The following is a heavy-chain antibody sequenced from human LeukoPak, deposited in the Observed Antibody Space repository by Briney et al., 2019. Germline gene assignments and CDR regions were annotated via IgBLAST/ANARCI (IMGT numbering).Heavy chain of an antibody. CDR1: GFTFSSYW. CDR2: IKQDGSDK. V-gene: IGHV3-7*01. Sequence: AGGSLRLSCAASGFTFSSYWMSWVRQAPGKGLEWVANIKQDGSDKNYVESMKGRFTISRDNAKNSLYLQMNSLRVEDTAVYYCARDAGYGYDRFDYWGQGTQVTVSS. J-gene: IGHJ4*02. CDR3: ARDAGYGYDRFDY. D-gene: IGHD5-18*01.